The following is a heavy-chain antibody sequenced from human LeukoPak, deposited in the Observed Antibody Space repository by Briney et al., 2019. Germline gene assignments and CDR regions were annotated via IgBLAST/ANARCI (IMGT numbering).Heavy chain of an antibody. CDR2: INSGSGDT. V-gene: IGHV1-2*02. CDR1: GYTFTAYY. D-gene: IGHD2-15*01. CDR3: VREARAAADY. Sequence: ASVKVSCKASGYTFTAYYMHWVRQAPGQGLEWVGWINSGSGDTNYAQRFQGRVTVTRDTCISATYMEVYNLKSDDTAVYYCVREARAAADYWAREPWSPSPQ. J-gene: IGHJ4*02.